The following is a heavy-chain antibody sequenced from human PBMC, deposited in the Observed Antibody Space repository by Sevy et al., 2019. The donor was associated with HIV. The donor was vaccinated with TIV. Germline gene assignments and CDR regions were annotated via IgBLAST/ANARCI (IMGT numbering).Heavy chain of an antibody. Sequence: TLSLTCTVSGVSISPYYWAWIRQPPGKGLECVGFSGSTNYNPSLKSRVTTLVDTSKNQFSLKLSSVTVADTAIYYCARGGPNQHQLDYFDYWGQGALVTVSS. CDR2: SGST. J-gene: IGHJ4*02. CDR3: ARGGPNQHQLDYFDY. V-gene: IGHV4-59*01. D-gene: IGHD6-13*01. CDR1: GVSISPYY.